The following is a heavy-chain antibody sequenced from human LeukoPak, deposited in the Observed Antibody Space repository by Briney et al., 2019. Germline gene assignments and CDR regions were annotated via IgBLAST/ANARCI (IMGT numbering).Heavy chain of an antibody. Sequence: SVKVSCKASGYTFTSYDINWVRQAPGQGLEWMGGIIPIFGTANYAQKFQGRVTITTDESTSTAYMELSSLRSEDTAVYYCARGGYCSSTSCNYNWFDPWGQETLVTVSS. CDR3: ARGGYCSSTSCNYNWFDP. CDR1: GYTFTSYD. V-gene: IGHV1-69*05. J-gene: IGHJ5*02. CDR2: IIPIFGTA. D-gene: IGHD2-2*01.